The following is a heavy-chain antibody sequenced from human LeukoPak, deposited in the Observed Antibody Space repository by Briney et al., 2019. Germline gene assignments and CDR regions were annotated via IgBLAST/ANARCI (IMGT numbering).Heavy chain of an antibody. Sequence: PGGSLRLSCAASGFTFSSYGKHWVRQAPGKGLEWVAVISYDGSNKYYADSVKGRFTISRDNSKNTLYLQMNSLRAEDTAVYYCANFAIDYDFWSGYYKAFDYWGQGTLVTVSS. CDR1: GFTFSSYG. CDR2: ISYDGSNK. D-gene: IGHD3-3*01. CDR3: ANFAIDYDFWSGYYKAFDY. J-gene: IGHJ4*02. V-gene: IGHV3-30*18.